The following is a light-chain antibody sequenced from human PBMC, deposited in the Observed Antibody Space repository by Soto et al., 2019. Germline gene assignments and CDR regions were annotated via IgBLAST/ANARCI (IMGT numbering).Light chain of an antibody. CDR2: EVS. CDR1: QSLLHSDGKTY. V-gene: IGKV2D-29*01. Sequence: DLVMTQTPLSLSVTPGQPASISCKSSQSLLHSDGKTYLSWYLRKPGQPPKLLISEVSNRFSGVPDRFSGSGSGTDFTLRISRVEAEDVGVYYCMESLHLSWTFGQGTKVEIK. J-gene: IGKJ1*01. CDR3: MESLHLSWT.